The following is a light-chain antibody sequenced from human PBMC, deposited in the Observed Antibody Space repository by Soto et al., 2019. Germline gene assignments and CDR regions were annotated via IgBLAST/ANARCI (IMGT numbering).Light chain of an antibody. V-gene: IGKV3-11*01. Sequence: EIVLTQSPATLSFSPGERATLSCRASQSVSSYLAWYQQKPGQAPRLLIYDASNRATGIPARFSGSGSGTDFTLTISSLEPEDFAVYYCQKRSNWAITFGQGTRLEIK. CDR1: QSVSSY. CDR3: QKRSNWAIT. J-gene: IGKJ5*01. CDR2: DAS.